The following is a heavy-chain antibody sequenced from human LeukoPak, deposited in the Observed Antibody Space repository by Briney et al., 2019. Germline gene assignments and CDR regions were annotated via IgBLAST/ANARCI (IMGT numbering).Heavy chain of an antibody. D-gene: IGHD3-22*01. CDR3: AKAPYDSSVPDY. V-gene: IGHV3-30*18. J-gene: IGHJ4*02. CDR1: GFTFSSYG. CDR2: ISYDGSNK. Sequence: GRSLRLSCAASGFTFSSYGMHWVRQAPGKGLEWVAVISYDGSNKYYTDSVKGRFTISRDNSKNTLYLQMNSLRAEDTAVYYCAKAPYDSSVPDYWGQGTLVTVSS.